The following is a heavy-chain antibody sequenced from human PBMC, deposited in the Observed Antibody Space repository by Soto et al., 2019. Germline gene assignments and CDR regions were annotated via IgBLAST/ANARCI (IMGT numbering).Heavy chain of an antibody. CDR3: VKQPRPGMAVAGTTYYGMDV. Sequence: GGSLRLSCSASGFTFSSYAMHWVRQAPGKGLEYVSAISSNGGSTYYADSVKGRFTISRDNSKNTLYLQMSSPRAEDTAVYYCVKQPRPGMAVAGTTYYGMDVWGQGTTVTVSS. D-gene: IGHD6-19*01. CDR1: GFTFSSYA. J-gene: IGHJ6*02. CDR2: ISSNGGST. V-gene: IGHV3-64D*08.